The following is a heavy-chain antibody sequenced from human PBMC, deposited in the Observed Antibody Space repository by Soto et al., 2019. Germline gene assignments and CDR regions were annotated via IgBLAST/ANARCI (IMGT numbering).Heavy chain of an antibody. Sequence: GGSLRLSCAASGFTFSSYGMHWVRQAPGKGLEWVAVISYDGSNKYYADSVKGRFTISRDNSKNTLYLQMNSLRAEDTAVYYCAKAGAFTYGMDVWGQGTTVTVSS. V-gene: IGHV3-30*18. CDR3: AKAGAFTYGMDV. CDR1: GFTFSSYG. CDR2: ISYDGSNK. J-gene: IGHJ6*02.